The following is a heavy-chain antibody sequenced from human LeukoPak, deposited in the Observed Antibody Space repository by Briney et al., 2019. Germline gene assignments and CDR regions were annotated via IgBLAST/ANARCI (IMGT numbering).Heavy chain of an antibody. V-gene: IGHV1-8*03. CDR1: GYTFTSYD. J-gene: IGHJ3*02. D-gene: IGHD1-26*01. Sequence: ASVKVSCKASGYTFTSYDINWVRQATGQGLEWMGWMNPNSGNTGYAQKFQGRVTITRNTSISTAYMELSRLRSDDTAVYYCARGKVGATFRIAFDIWGQGTMVTVSS. CDR2: MNPNSGNT. CDR3: ARGKVGATFRIAFDI.